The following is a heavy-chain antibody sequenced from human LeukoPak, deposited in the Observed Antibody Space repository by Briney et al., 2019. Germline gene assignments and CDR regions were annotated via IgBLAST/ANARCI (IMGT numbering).Heavy chain of an antibody. D-gene: IGHD4-23*01. CDR1: GGTFSSYA. V-gene: IGHV1-69*01. J-gene: IGHJ3*02. CDR3: ARRGRLAGTTVASGAFDI. CDR2: IIPIFGTA. Sequence: SVKVSCKASGGTFSSYAISWVRQAAGQGLEWMGGIIPIFGTANYAQKFQGRVTITADESTSTAYMELSRLRSEDTAVYYCARRGRLAGTTVASGAFDIWGQGTMVTVSS.